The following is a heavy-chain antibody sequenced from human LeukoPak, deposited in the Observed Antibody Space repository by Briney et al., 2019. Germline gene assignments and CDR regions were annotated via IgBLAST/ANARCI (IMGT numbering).Heavy chain of an antibody. CDR2: INHSGST. D-gene: IGHD3-10*01. CDR3: ARGRTYYYGSGSNDY. J-gene: IGHJ4*02. CDR1: GGSFSGYY. V-gene: IGHV4-34*01. Sequence: SETLSLTCAVYGGSFSGYYWSWIRQPPGKGLEWIGEINHSGSTNYNPSLKSRVIISVDTSKNQFSLKLSSVTAADTAVYYCARGRTYYYGSGSNDYWGQGTLVTVSS.